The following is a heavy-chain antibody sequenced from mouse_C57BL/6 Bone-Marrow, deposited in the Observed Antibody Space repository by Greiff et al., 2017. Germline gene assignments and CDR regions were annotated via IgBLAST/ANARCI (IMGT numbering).Heavy chain of an antibody. J-gene: IGHJ2*01. D-gene: IGHD3-2*02. Sequence: VQLQQSGGGLVQPGGSLKLSCAASGFTFSDYGMAWVRQAPRKGPEWVAFIRNLAYSIYYADTVTGRFTLSREDAKNTLYLEMSSLRSEDTAMYCCARQAAQAKYAFDYWGQGTTLTVSS. CDR1: GFTFSDYG. CDR3: ARQAAQAKYAFDY. CDR2: IRNLAYSI. V-gene: IGHV5-15*01.